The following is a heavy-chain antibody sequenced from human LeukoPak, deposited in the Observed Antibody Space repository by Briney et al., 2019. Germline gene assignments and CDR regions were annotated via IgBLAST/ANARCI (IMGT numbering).Heavy chain of an antibody. D-gene: IGHD3-3*01. V-gene: IGHV4-59*01. CDR2: INYSGGT. CDR3: ARTNVFWSPIDY. J-gene: IGHJ4*02. Sequence: PSESLSLTCTVSGGSISSYYWSWIRQPPGKGLEWIGYINYSGGTNYNPSLMSRVTISVDTSKNQFSLKLSSVTAADTAVYYCARTNVFWSPIDYWGQGTLVTVSS. CDR1: GGSISSYY.